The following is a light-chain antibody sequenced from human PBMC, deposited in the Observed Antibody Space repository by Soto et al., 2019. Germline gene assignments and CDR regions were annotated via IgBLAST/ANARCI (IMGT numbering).Light chain of an antibody. CDR2: AAS. CDR1: QGIRNY. V-gene: IGKV1-27*01. J-gene: IGKJ4*01. Sequence: DIQMTQSPSSLSASVGDRVTITCRASQGIRNYLAWYQKKPGKVPKLLIYAASTLHSGVPSRFSGSGSGTDFTLTISSLQPEDVATYYCQKYNSAPLTFGGGTKVEIK. CDR3: QKYNSAPLT.